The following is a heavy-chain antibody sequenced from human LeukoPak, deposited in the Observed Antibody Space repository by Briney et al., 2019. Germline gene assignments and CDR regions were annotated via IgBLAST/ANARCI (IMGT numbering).Heavy chain of an antibody. D-gene: IGHD3-3*01. Sequence: SETLSLTCAVYGGSFSGYYWSWIRQPPGKGLEWIGEINHGGSTNYNPSLKSRVTISVDTSKNQFSLKLSSVTAADTAVYYCARLEWFRSYYYYGTDVWGQGTTVTVSS. CDR1: GGSFSGYY. J-gene: IGHJ6*02. CDR2: INHGGST. V-gene: IGHV4-34*01. CDR3: ARLEWFRSYYYYGTDV.